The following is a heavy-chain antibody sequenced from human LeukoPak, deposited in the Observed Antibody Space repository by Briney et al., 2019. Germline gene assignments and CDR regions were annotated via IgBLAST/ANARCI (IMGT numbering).Heavy chain of an antibody. Sequence: SGGSLRLSCAASGFTLSDYYISWIRQAPGKGLEWVSYITKSGSTIYYADSVKGRFTISRNNAKKSLYLQMNSLSDEDTAVYYCARGIHSYDSSGIGYWGQGTQVTVSS. CDR3: ARGIHSYDSSGIGY. J-gene: IGHJ4*02. V-gene: IGHV3-11*04. CDR1: GFTLSDYY. D-gene: IGHD3-22*01. CDR2: ITKSGSTI.